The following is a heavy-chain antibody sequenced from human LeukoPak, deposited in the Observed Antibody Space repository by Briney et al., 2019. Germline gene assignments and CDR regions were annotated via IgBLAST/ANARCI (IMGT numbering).Heavy chain of an antibody. CDR1: GYTFTGYA. CDR3: ARTSHYVDIAATIPYGIYYFDY. Sequence: ASVKVSCKASGYTFTGYAMNWVRQAPGQGLEWMGIINPSGGSTSYAQKFQGRVTMTRDMSTSTVYMELRSLRSDDTAVYYCARTSHYVDIAATIPYGIYYFDYWGQGTLVTVSS. J-gene: IGHJ4*02. CDR2: INPSGGST. V-gene: IGHV1-46*01. D-gene: IGHD5-12*01.